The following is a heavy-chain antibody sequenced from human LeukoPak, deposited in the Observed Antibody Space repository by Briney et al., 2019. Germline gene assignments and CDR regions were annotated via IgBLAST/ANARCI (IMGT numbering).Heavy chain of an antibody. D-gene: IGHD4-11*01. CDR2: ISGYNGNT. Sequence: ASVKVSCKASGYTFTSYGITWVRQAPGQGLEWMGWISGYNGNTNYVQKFQGRVTMTTDTSTSTAYMELRSLRSDDTAVYYCARNTGKEYSRWFDPWGQGTLVTVSS. J-gene: IGHJ5*02. V-gene: IGHV1-18*01. CDR1: GYTFTSYG. CDR3: ARNTGKEYSRWFDP.